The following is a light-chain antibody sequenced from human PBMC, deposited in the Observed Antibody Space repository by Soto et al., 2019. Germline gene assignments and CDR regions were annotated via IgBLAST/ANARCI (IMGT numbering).Light chain of an antibody. CDR1: QSISSW. V-gene: IGKV1-5*03. Sequence: DIQMTQSPSTLSASVGDRVTITCRASQSISSWLAWYQHKPGKAPKLLIYKASCLESGVPSRFSGSGSGTEFTLTISTLQPEDFASYYCLQYNSHSWTFGQETKVEMK. J-gene: IGKJ1*01. CDR3: LQYNSHSWT. CDR2: KAS.